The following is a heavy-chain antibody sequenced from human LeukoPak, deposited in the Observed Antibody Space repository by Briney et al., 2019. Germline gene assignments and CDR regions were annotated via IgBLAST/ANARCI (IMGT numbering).Heavy chain of an antibody. V-gene: IGHV4-34*01. CDR2: INHSGST. Sequence: SETLSLTCAVYGGSFSGYYWSWIRQPPGKELEWIGEINHSGSTNYNPSLKSRVTISVDTSKNQFSLKLSFVTAADTAVYYCARLRISGWFSRRDWFDPWGQGTLVTVSS. D-gene: IGHD6-19*01. CDR1: GGSFSGYY. J-gene: IGHJ5*02. CDR3: ARLRISGWFSRRDWFDP.